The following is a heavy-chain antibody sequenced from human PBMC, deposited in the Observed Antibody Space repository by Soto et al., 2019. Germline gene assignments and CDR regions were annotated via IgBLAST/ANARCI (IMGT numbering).Heavy chain of an antibody. CDR2: IYYSGST. D-gene: IGHD6-19*01. J-gene: IGHJ4*02. Sequence: SETLSLTCTVSGGSISSGGYYWSWIRQHPGKGLEWIGYIYYSGSTYYNPSLKSRVTISVDTSKNQFSLKLSSVTAADTAVYYCARGQGQWLAVDYWGQGTLVTVSS. CDR1: GGSISSGGYY. V-gene: IGHV4-31*03. CDR3: ARGQGQWLAVDY.